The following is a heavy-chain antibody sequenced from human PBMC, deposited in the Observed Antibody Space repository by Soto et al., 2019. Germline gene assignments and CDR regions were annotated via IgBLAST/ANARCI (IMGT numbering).Heavy chain of an antibody. CDR1: GYTFTSYA. Sequence: ASVKVSCKASGYTFTSYATHWVRQAPGQRLEWMGWINAGNGNTKYSQKYQGRVTITRDTSASTAYMELSSLRSEDTAVYYCATTPKTYCGGDCYSDDYWGQGTLVTVSS. D-gene: IGHD2-21*02. J-gene: IGHJ4*02. V-gene: IGHV1-3*01. CDR2: INAGNGNT. CDR3: ATTPKTYCGGDCYSDDY.